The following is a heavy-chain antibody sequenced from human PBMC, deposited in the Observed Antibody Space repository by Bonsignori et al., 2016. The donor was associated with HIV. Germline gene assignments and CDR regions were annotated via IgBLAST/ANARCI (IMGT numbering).Heavy chain of an antibody. Sequence: WIRQPPGKGLEWVAVISYDGSNKYYADSVKGRFTISRDNSKNTLYLQMNSLRAEDTAVYYCARDPEGGIAAAAPGGWGQGTLVTVSS. V-gene: IGHV3-30-3*01. CDR2: ISYDGSNK. J-gene: IGHJ4*02. D-gene: IGHD6-13*01. CDR3: ARDPEGGIAAAAPGG.